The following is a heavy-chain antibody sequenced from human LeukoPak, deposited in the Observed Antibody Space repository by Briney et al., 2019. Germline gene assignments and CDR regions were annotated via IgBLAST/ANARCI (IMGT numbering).Heavy chain of an antibody. V-gene: IGHV1-69*02. CDR2: IIPILGIA. J-gene: IGHJ5*02. D-gene: IGHD6-19*01. Sequence: SVKVSCKASGGTFSSYTISWVRQAPRQGLEWMGRIIPILGIANYAQKFQGRVTITADKSTSTAYMELSSLRSEDTAAYYCARGGFSSSGWYKNWFDPWGQGTLVTVSS. CDR1: GGTFSSYT. CDR3: ARGGFSSSGWYKNWFDP.